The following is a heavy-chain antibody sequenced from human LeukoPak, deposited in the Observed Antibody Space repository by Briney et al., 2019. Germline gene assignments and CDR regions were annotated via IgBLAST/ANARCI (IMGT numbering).Heavy chain of an antibody. Sequence: KSSETLSLTCTVSGGSISSYSWSWIRQPAGKGLEWIGRIYTSGSTNYNPSLKSRVTMSVDTHKNQFSLKLSSVTAADTAVYYCARDFVIPEDAFDIWGQGTRVTVSS. J-gene: IGHJ3*02. D-gene: IGHD1-14*01. CDR1: GGSISSYS. CDR3: ARDFVIPEDAFDI. V-gene: IGHV4-4*07. CDR2: IYTSGST.